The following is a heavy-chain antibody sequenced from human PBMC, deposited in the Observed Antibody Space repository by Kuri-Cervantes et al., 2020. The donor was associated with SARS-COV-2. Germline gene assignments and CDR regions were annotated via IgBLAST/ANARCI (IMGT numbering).Heavy chain of an antibody. D-gene: IGHD3-3*01. J-gene: IGHJ4*02. CDR1: GGSFSGFY. CDR2: INHSGSG. V-gene: IGHV4-34*01. CDR3: ARGTGAYYDFWSGSSFDY. Sequence: SETLSLTCAVYGGSFSGFYWCWIRQPPGKGLEWVGEINHSGSGNSSQSLKSRVTISVDTSKNQFSLKLSSVTAAGTAVYYCARGTGAYYDFWSGSSFDYWGQGTLVTVSS.